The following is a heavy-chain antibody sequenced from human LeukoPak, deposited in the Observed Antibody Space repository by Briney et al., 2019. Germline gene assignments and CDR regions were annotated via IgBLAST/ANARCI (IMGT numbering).Heavy chain of an antibody. CDR2: INHRGST. J-gene: IGHJ1*01. Sequence: SETLTLTCSVFGEFSGYYWSWVRQSPGKGLEWIGTINHRGSTDIHPSLKSRVTISVDSSKTHSSINLTSVTAADTAVYYCTRGRTRTVVPSYSGGFQHWGQGTLVTVSS. V-gene: IGHV4-34*01. D-gene: IGHD3-22*01. CDR1: GEFSGYY. CDR3: TRGRTRTVVPSYSGGFQH.